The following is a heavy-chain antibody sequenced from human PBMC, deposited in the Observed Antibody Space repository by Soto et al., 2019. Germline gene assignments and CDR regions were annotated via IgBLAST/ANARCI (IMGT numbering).Heavy chain of an antibody. CDR3: ARGAHRRSSIAARTFLDY. CDR1: GGTFSSYA. CDR2: IIPIFGTE. D-gene: IGHD6-6*01. J-gene: IGHJ4*02. Sequence: QVQLVQSGAEVKKPGSSVKVSCKASGGTFSSYAISWVRQAPGQGLEWMGGIIPIFGTENYAQKFQGRVTITADESTITAYVELISLRSEDTAVYYCARGAHRRSSIAARTFLDYWGPGTLVTVSS. V-gene: IGHV1-69*01.